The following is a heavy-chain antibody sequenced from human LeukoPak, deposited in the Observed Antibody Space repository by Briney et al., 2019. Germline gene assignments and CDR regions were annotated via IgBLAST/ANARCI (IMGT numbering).Heavy chain of an antibody. V-gene: IGHV3-15*01. CDR1: GFTFSSYA. J-gene: IGHJ4*02. CDR2: IKSKTDGGTT. D-gene: IGHD5-18*01. Sequence: GGSLRLSCAASGFTFSSYAMNWVRQAPGKGLEWVGRIKSKTDGGTTDYAAPVKGRFTISTDDSKNTLYLQMNSLKTEDTAVYYCTIRGYSYDFDYWGQGTLVTVSS. CDR3: TIRGYSYDFDY.